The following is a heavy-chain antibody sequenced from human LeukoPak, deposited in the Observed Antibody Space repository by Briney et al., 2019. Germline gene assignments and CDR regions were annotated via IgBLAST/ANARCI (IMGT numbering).Heavy chain of an antibody. V-gene: IGHV3-9*03. CDR2: ISWNSGSI. Sequence: GRSLRLSCAASGFTFDDYAMHWVRQAPGKGLEWVSGISWNSGSIGYADSVKGRFTISRDNAKNSLYLQMNSLRAEDMALYYYANGCVLEWLLGYFDYWGQGTLVTVSS. CDR1: GFTFDDYA. J-gene: IGHJ4*02. CDR3: ANGCVLEWLLGYFDY. D-gene: IGHD3-3*01.